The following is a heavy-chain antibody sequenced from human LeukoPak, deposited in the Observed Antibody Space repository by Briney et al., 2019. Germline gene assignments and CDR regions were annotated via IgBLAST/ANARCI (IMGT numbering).Heavy chain of an antibody. J-gene: IGHJ4*02. CDR2: INSDGSST. V-gene: IGHV3-74*01. D-gene: IGHD6-19*01. Sequence: GGSLRPSCAASGFTFSSYRMHWVRQAPGKGLVWVSRINSDGSSTSYADSVKGRFTISRDNAKNTLFLQMNSLRAEDTAVYYCAREQQAVAGDNWGQGTLVTVSS. CDR3: AREQQAVAGDN. CDR1: GFTFSSYR.